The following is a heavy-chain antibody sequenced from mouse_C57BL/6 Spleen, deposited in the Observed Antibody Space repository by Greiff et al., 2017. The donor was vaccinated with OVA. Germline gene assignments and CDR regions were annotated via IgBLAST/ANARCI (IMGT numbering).Heavy chain of an antibody. CDR2: ISSGGDYI. CDR3: TRETGTRAMDY. V-gene: IGHV5-9-1*02. CDR1: GFTFSSYA. D-gene: IGHD4-1*01. J-gene: IGHJ4*01. Sequence: EVKVVESGEGLVKPGGSLKLSCAASGFTFSSYAMSWVRQTPEKRLEWVAYISSGGDYIYYADTVKGRFTISRDNARNTLYLQMSSLKSEDTAMYYCTRETGTRAMDYWGQGTSVTVSS.